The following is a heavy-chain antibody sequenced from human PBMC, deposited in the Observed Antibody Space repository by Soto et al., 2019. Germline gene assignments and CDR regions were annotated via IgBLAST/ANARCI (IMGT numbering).Heavy chain of an antibody. CDR2: INPNSGGT. V-gene: IGHV1-2*02. CDR1: GYTFTGYY. CDR3: ARGYGSGSYYKDY. D-gene: IGHD3-10*01. J-gene: IGHJ4*02. Sequence: QVQLVQSGAEVKKPGASVKVSCKASGYTFTGYYMHWVRQAPGQGLEWMGWINPNSGGTNYAQKVQGGVTMTRDTSISTAYRELSRLRSDDTAVYYCARGYGSGSYYKDYWGQGTLVTVSS.